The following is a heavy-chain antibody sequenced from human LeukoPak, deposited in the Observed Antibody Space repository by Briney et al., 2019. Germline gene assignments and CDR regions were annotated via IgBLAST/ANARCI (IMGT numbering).Heavy chain of an antibody. CDR2: IKSDGSEK. CDR3: ARNSRYSFDI. CDR1: GFTFSSYW. Sequence: GGSLRLSCAASGFTFSSYWMSWVRQAPGKGLEWVAHIKSDGSEKYYVDSVKGRFTISRNNAKNSLYLPMNSLRAEDTAVYYCARNSRYSFDIWGQGTMVTVSS. V-gene: IGHV3-7*04. J-gene: IGHJ3*02. D-gene: IGHD4-11*01.